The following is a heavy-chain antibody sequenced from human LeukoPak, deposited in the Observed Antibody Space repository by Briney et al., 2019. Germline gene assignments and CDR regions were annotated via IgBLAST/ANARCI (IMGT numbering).Heavy chain of an antibody. CDR1: GFTFSSYA. Sequence: GRSLRLSCAASGFTFSSYAMHWVRQAPGKGLEWVAVISYDGSNKYYADSVKGRFTISRDNSKNTLYLQMNSLRAEDTAVYYCARQGLYDSSDFWTFQHWGQGTLVTVSS. CDR2: ISYDGSNK. CDR3: ARQGLYDSSDFWTFQH. J-gene: IGHJ1*01. D-gene: IGHD3/OR15-3a*01. V-gene: IGHV3-30-3*01.